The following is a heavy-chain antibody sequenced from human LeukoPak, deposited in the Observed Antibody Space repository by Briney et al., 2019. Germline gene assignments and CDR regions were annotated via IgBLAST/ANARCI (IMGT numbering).Heavy chain of an antibody. CDR1: GYSISSGYY. D-gene: IGHD6-13*01. CDR3: ARGHSSSWYSLDYFDY. Sequence: SETLSLTCTVSGYSISSGYYWGWIRQPPGKGLEWIGSIYHSGSTYYNPSLKSRVTISVDTSKNQFSLMLRSVTAADTAVYYCARGHSSSWYSLDYFDYWGQGTLVTVSS. V-gene: IGHV4-38-2*02. J-gene: IGHJ4*02. CDR2: IYHSGST.